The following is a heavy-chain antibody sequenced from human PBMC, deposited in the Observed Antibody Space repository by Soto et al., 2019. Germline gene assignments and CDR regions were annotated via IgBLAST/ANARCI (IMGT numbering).Heavy chain of an antibody. CDR1: GFTFSDYY. D-gene: IGHD3-9*01. Sequence: GGSLRLSCAASGFTFSDYYMSWIRQAPGKGLEWVSYISSSGSTIYYADSGKGRFTISRDNAKNSLYLQMNSLRAEDTAVYYCATYDILTGYYDGTDAFDIWGQGTMVTVSS. CDR2: ISSSGSTI. CDR3: ATYDILTGYYDGTDAFDI. V-gene: IGHV3-11*01. J-gene: IGHJ3*02.